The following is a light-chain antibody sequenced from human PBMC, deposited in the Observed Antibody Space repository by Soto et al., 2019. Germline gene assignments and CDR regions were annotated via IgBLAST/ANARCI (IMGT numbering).Light chain of an antibody. J-gene: IGKJ1*01. CDR1: QTISSW. Sequence: MTLSPATLSGYVGDRVTITCRASQTISSWLAWYQQKPGKAPKLLIYEASSLESGVPSRFGGSGSGTEFTLTISSLQPDDFATYYCQQYTSYSPWPFGQ. CDR2: EAS. V-gene: IGKV1-5*03. CDR3: QQYTSYSPWP.